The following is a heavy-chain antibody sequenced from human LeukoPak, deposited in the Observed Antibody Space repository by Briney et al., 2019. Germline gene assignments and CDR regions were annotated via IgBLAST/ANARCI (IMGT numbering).Heavy chain of an antibody. V-gene: IGHV3-7*01. D-gene: IGHD4-17*01. CDR2: IKHDGSEK. CDR1: GFTLSTYW. Sequence: GGSLRLSCVVSGFTLSTYWMTWVRHAPGKGLEWVANIKHDGSEKHYVNPVKGRFTISRDNAKNLVYLQMNSLRGEDTAMYYCAGSTVTTNYWGQGTLVTVSS. CDR3: AGSTVTTNY. J-gene: IGHJ4*02.